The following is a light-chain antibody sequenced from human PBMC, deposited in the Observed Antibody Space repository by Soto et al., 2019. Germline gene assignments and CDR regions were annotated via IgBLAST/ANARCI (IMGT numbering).Light chain of an antibody. V-gene: IGKV3-15*01. Sequence: EIVMTQSPATLSVSPGERATLSCRASQSVRSNLAWYQQKPGQAPRLPIYGASTRATGIPARFSGSGSGTESTLTISSLQSEDFAVYYCQQYNNWPITFGQGTRLEIK. J-gene: IGKJ5*01. CDR3: QQYNNWPIT. CDR2: GAS. CDR1: QSVRSN.